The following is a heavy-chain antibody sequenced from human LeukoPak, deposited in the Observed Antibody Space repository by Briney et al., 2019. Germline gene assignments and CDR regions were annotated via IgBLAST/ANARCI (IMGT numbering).Heavy chain of an antibody. D-gene: IGHD6-19*01. CDR3: TTAGIIAVAGNY. CDR2: IKSKTDGGTT. V-gene: IGHV3-15*01. J-gene: IGHJ4*02. CDR1: GFTFSNAW. Sequence: PGGSLRLSCAASGFTFSNAWMSWVRQAPGKGLEWVGRIKSKTDGGTTDYAAPVKGRFTISRDDSKNTLHLQMNSLKTEDTAAYYCTTAGIIAVAGNYWGQGTLVTVSS.